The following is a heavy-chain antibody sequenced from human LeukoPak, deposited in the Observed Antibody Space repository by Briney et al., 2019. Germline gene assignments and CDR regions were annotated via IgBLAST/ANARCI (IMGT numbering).Heavy chain of an antibody. D-gene: IGHD4-23*01. V-gene: IGHV5-51*01. CDR1: GYIFTSYW. J-gene: IGHJ1*01. CDR3: ARLPGGNPGPEYFQH. CDR2: IYPGDSDT. Sequence: GESLKISCKGSGYIFTSYWIGWVRQMPGKGLEWMGIIYPGDSDTRYCPSFQGQVTTSADKSISTAYLQWSSLKASDTAMYYCARLPGGNPGPEYFQHWGQGTLVTVSS.